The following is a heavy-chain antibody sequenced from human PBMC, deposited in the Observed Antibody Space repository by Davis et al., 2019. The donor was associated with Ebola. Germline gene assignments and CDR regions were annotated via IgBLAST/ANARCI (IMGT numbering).Heavy chain of an antibody. J-gene: IGHJ3*02. D-gene: IGHD3-10*01. CDR1: GYTFTSYY. CDR3: AREGAYYYGSGSYDAFDI. V-gene: IGHV1-46*01. CDR2: INPSGGST. Sequence: ASVKVSCKASGYTFTSYYMHWVRQAPGQGLEWMGIINPSGGSTSYAQKFQGRVTMTRDTSTSTVYMELSSLRSEDTAVYYCAREGAYYYGSGSYDAFDIWGQGTMVTVSS.